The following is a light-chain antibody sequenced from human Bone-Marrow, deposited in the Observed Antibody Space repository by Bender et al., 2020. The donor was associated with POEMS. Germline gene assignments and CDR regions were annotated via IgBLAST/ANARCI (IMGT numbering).Light chain of an antibody. J-gene: IGLJ3*02. Sequence: QSALTQPASVSGSPGQSITISCTGASSDVVGYKYVSWYQQHPGKVPKLIMSDVSNRPSGVSNRFSGSKSDNAASLTISGIQAEDEADYYCGSYISSSAWVFGGGTKLTVL. CDR3: GSYISSSAWV. V-gene: IGLV2-14*01. CDR1: SSDVVGYKY. CDR2: DVS.